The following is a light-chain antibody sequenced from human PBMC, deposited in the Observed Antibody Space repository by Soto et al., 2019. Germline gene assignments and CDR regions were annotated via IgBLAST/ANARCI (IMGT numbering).Light chain of an antibody. CDR1: QGITSY. Sequence: SASVGDSVTITCLASQGITSYLAWYQQKPGKAPNLLIYGASTLQSGVPSRFSGSGSGTDFTLTISSLQPDDFATYYCQQYNSYSWTFGPGTKVDIK. CDR2: GAS. J-gene: IGKJ1*01. CDR3: QQYNSYSWT. V-gene: IGKV1-9*01.